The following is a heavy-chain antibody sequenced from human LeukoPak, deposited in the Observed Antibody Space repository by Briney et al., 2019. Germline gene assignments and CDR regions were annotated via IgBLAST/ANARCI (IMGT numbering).Heavy chain of an antibody. CDR1: GYTFTGYY. J-gene: IGHJ5*02. CDR2: INPNSGGT. D-gene: IGHD6-19*01. V-gene: IGHV1-2*02. CDR3: ARAFPYSSGWSLSCDP. Sequence: GASVKVSCKASGYTFTGYYMHWVRQAPGRGLEWMGWINPNSGGTNYAQKFQGRVTMTRDTSISTAYMELKRLRSDDAAVYLCARAFPYSSGWSLSCDPWGQGTLVGVSS.